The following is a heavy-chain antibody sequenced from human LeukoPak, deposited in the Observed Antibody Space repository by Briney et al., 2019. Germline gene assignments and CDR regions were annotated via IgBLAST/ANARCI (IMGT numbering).Heavy chain of an antibody. CDR2: IYHSGST. D-gene: IGHD4-23*01. J-gene: IGHJ4*02. CDR3: LYGGNSGDWVY. Sequence: SETLSLTCAVSGGSISSSNWWSWVRQPPGKGLGWIGEIYHSGSTNYNPSLKSRVTISVDKSKNQISLKLSSVTAADTAVYYCLYGGNSGDWVYWGQGTLVTVSS. V-gene: IGHV4-4*02. CDR1: GGSISSSNW.